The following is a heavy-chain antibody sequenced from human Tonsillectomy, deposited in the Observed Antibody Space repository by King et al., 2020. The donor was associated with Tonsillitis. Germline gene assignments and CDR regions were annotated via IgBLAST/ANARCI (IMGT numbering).Heavy chain of an antibody. D-gene: IGHD5-12*01. CDR3: ARVGGSDYDPIDSYYYAMDV. CDR2: IDPSDSYT. CDR1: GYRFTTYW. V-gene: IGHV5-10-1*03. J-gene: IGHJ6*02. Sequence: EVQLVESGAEVKKPGRSLRISCKASGYRFTTYWITWVRQMPGKGLEWMGRIDPSDSYTNYSPSFQGHVTLSVDKSISTAYLQWSSLKASDTAMYYCARVGGSDYDPIDSYYYAMDVWGQGTTVTVSS.